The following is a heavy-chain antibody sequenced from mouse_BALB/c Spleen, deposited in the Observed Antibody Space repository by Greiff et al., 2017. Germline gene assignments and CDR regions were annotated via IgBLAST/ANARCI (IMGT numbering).Heavy chain of an antibody. D-gene: IGHD2-14*01. Sequence: QVHVKQSGAELVRPGTSVKVSCKASGYAFTNYLIEWVKQRPGQGLEWIGVINPGSGGTNYNEKFKGKATLTADKSSSTAYMQLSSLTSDDSAVYFCARRVRRGTIDAMDYWGQGTSVTVSS. V-gene: IGHV1-54*01. CDR1: GYAFTNYL. CDR2: INPGSGGT. J-gene: IGHJ4*01. CDR3: ARRVRRGTIDAMDY.